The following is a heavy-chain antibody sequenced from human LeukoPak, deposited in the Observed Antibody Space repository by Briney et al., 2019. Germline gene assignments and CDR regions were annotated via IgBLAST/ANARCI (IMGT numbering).Heavy chain of an antibody. D-gene: IGHD6-19*01. V-gene: IGHV4-34*01. CDR1: GGSFSGYY. Sequence: SETLSLTCAVYGGSFSGYYWSWIRQPPGKGLEWIGEINHSGSTNYNPSLKSRVTISVDTSRNQFSLKLSSVTAADTAVYYCAREEGRSIAVAGPDYWGQGTLVTVSS. CDR2: INHSGST. J-gene: IGHJ4*02. CDR3: AREEGRSIAVAGPDY.